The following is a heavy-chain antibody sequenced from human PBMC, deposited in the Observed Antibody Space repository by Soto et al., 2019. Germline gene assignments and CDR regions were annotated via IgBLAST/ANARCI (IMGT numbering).Heavy chain of an antibody. J-gene: IGHJ3*02. CDR2: IRSKANSYAT. D-gene: IGHD3-22*01. CDR1: GFTFSGSA. CDR3: AISGYSYVDAFDI. V-gene: IGHV3-73*01. Sequence: GGSLRLSCAASGFTFSGSAMHWVRQASGKGLEWVGRIRSKANSYATAYGVSVRGSFTISRDDSKNTAYLQMNSLKTEDTAVYYCAISGYSYVDAFDIWGQGTMVTVSS.